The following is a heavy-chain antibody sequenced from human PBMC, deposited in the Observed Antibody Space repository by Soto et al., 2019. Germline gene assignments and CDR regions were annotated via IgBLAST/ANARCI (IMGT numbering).Heavy chain of an antibody. CDR1: GFTFSSYA. V-gene: IGHV3-64*01. CDR3: ARREYQLLSSDYYYYYMDV. CDR2: ISSNGGST. D-gene: IGHD2-2*01. J-gene: IGHJ6*03. Sequence: PGGSLRLSCAASGFTFSSYAMHWVRQAPGKGLEYVSAISSNGGSTYYANSVKGRFTISRDNSKNTLYLQMGSLRAEDMAVYYCARREYQLLSSDYYYYYMDVWGKGTTVTVSS.